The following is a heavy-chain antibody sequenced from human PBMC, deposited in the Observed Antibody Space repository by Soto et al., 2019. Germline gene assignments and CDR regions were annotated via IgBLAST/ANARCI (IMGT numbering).Heavy chain of an antibody. D-gene: IGHD3-3*01. CDR3: ARGGCDFWSGTTGGFDY. CDR1: GGSISSSSYY. V-gene: IGHV4-39*01. CDR2: IYYSGST. Sequence: PETLCLTCTVSGGSISSSSYYWGWIRQPPGKGLEWIGSIYYSGSTYYNPSLKSRVTISVDTSKNQFSLKLSSVTAADTAVYYCARGGCDFWSGTTGGFDYWGQGTLVTVSS. J-gene: IGHJ4*02.